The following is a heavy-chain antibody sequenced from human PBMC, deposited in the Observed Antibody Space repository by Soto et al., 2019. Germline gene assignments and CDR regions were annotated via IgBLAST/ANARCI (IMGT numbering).Heavy chain of an antibody. V-gene: IGHV4-4*07. CDR3: AGDSVAGAMDV. D-gene: IGHD6-19*01. CDR1: GDSRSRYY. CDR2: IYISGST. Sequence: SETLSLTCTVSGDSRSRYYWSWVRQSAGKGLEWIGRIYISGSTTYNPSLQSRVTMSLDTSKNQLSLKLNSVTAADTAVYYCAGDSVAGAMDVWGPGNTVTVSS. J-gene: IGHJ6*02.